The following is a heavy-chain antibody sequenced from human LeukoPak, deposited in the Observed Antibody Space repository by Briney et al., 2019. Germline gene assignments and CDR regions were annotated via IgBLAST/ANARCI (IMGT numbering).Heavy chain of an antibody. J-gene: IGHJ4*02. D-gene: IGHD5-12*01. CDR3: ARASGYSGYDPFDY. CDR2: IYSGGDT. V-gene: IGHV3-53*01. CDR1: GFTVSSNY. Sequence: GGSLRLSCAASGFTVSSNYMSWVRQAPGKGLEWVSVIYSGGDTYYADSVKGRFTISRDNSKNTLYLQMNTLRAEDTAVYYRARASGYSGYDPFDYWGQGTLVTVSS.